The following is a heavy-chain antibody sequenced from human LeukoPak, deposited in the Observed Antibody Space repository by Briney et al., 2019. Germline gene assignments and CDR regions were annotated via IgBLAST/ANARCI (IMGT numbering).Heavy chain of an antibody. V-gene: IGHV4-59*11. J-gene: IGHJ4*02. CDR2: IYGSGRT. CDR3: ARADCSSTSCYKLGSFDY. CDR1: GVSINSHY. D-gene: IGHD2-2*02. Sequence: PSETLSLTCTVSGVSINSHYLNWIRQPPGKGLEWIGYIYGSGRTNYNPSLKSRVTMSVDTSKNQFSLKLSSVTAADTAVYYCARADCSSTSCYKLGSFDYWGQGTLVTVYS.